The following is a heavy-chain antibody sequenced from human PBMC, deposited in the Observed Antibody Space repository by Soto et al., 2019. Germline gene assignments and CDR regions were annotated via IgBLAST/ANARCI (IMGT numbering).Heavy chain of an antibody. CDR3: ARSTVARNNYYMDV. J-gene: IGHJ6*03. V-gene: IGHV3-53*04. Sequence: GGSLRLSCAASRFTVSSNYMSWVRQAPGKGLEWVSVIYSGGSTYYADSVKGRFTISRHNSKNTLYLQMNSLRAEDTAVYYCARSTVARNNYYMDVWGKGTTVTVSS. CDR2: IYSGGST. CDR1: RFTVSSNY. D-gene: IGHD5-12*01.